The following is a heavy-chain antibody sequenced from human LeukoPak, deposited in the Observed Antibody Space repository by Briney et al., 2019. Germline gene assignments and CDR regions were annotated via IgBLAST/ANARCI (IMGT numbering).Heavy chain of an antibody. J-gene: IGHJ4*02. CDR2: INHSGST. D-gene: IGHD6-19*01. CDR3: ARGPDLPDQPPRVDTEPAG. Sequence: SETLSLTCAVYGGSFSGYYWGWIRQPPGKGLEWIGEINHSGSTNYNPSLKSRVTISVDTSKNQFSLKLSSVTDADTAVYYCARGPDLPDQPPRVDTEPAGWGQGTLVTVSS. CDR1: GGSFSGYY. V-gene: IGHV4-34*01.